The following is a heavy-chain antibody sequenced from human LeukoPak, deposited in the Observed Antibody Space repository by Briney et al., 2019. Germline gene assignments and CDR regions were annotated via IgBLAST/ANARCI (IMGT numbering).Heavy chain of an antibody. D-gene: IGHD4-17*01. CDR2: IYTNRNT. CDR1: GLTVTNNY. CDR3: TYGDYPLTY. V-gene: IGHV3-66*01. Sequence: PGGSLRLSCAAPGLTVTNNYWNWVRQPPGKGPEWISLIYTNRNTQYADSVKGRFTFSRDISKNTLYLQMNSLRVEDTAVYFCTYGDYPLTYWGQGALVSVSS. J-gene: IGHJ4*02.